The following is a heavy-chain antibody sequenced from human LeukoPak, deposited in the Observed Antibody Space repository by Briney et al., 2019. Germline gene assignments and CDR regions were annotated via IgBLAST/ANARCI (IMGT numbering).Heavy chain of an antibody. D-gene: IGHD6-19*01. V-gene: IGHV3-7*04. CDR1: GFTFSSYW. J-gene: IGHJ6*02. Sequence: GGSLRLSCAASGFTFSSYWMAWVRQAPGKGLEWVANIKPDGSEKYYVDSLKGRFTISRDNAENSLYLQMKSLRDEDTAVYYCARAAVAAPGDVWGQGTRVTVSS. CDR3: ARAAVAAPGDV. CDR2: IKPDGSEK.